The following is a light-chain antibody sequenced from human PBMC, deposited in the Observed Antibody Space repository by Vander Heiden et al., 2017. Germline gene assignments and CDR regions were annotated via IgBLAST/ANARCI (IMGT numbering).Light chain of an antibody. V-gene: IGKV3-20*01. CDR1: QSVSSSY. CDR2: GAS. J-gene: IGKJ5*01. Sequence: GERATLSCRASQSVSSSYLAWYQQKPGQAPRLLIYGASSRATGIPDRFSGSGSGTDFTLTISRLEPEDFAVYYCQQDGSSPITFGQGTQLEIK. CDR3: QQDGSSPIT.